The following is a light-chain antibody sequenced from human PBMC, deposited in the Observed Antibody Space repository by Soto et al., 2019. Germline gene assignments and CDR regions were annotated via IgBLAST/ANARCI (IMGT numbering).Light chain of an antibody. Sequence: ENVLTQSPGTLSLSPGERATLSCRASQSISNSYLAWYQQKPGQTPSLLIYHASNRATGIPGRFSGSGSVTDSTLTISRLEPEDVAVYYYQQYGDSLLTFGGGTKVEIK. J-gene: IGKJ4*01. CDR3: QQYGDSLLT. CDR2: HAS. CDR1: QSISNSY. V-gene: IGKV3-20*01.